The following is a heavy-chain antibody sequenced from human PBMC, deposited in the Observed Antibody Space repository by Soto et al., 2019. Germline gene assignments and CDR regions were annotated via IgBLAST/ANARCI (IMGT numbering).Heavy chain of an antibody. CDR3: ASLAVQRYDFWSGYYSSYFDY. CDR1: GGTFSSCA. J-gene: IGHJ4*02. Sequence: VKVSCKASGGTFSSCAISWVRQAPGQGLEWMGGIIPIFGTANYAQKFQGRVTITADESTSTAYMELSSLRSEDTAVYYCASLAVQRYDFWSGYYSSYFDYWGQGTLVTVSS. CDR2: IIPIFGTA. V-gene: IGHV1-69*01. D-gene: IGHD3-3*01.